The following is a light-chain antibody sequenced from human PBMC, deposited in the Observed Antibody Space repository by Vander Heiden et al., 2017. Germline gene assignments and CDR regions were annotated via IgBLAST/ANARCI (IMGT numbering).Light chain of an antibody. CDR2: QIQ. Sequence: QSVVTPSLSSSGTPGQRRKIACSGTSSNIGRYCLLWYQQLPGAAPTLLIYQIQLLPSGVPDRFSASKSATSASLALSGLRSEDEADYYCATWDDSLVAWVFGGGTKLTVL. CDR3: ATWDDSLVAWV. V-gene: IGLV1-47*01. CDR1: SSNIGRYC. J-gene: IGLJ3*02.